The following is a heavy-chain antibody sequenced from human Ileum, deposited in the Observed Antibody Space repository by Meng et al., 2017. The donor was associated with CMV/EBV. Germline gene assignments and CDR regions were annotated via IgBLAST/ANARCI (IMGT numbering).Heavy chain of an antibody. J-gene: IGHJ4*02. CDR2: ISYSGTT. CDR3: ARDMSIRWFYY. CDR1: GGSTPDY. V-gene: IGHV4-39*07. D-gene: IGHD3-3*02. Sequence: QASGPRLVKPSETRPLSGSFSGGSTPDYWGWTRQPPVKGLEWIGSISYSGTTYYNPSLKSRLTVSLDTSKTQFSLMLTSVTAADTAVYYCARDMSIRWFYYWGQGTLVTVSS.